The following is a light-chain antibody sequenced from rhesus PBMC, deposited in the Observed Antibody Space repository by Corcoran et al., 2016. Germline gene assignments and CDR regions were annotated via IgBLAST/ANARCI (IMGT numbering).Light chain of an antibody. V-gene: IGKV1-74*01. Sequence: DIQMTQSPSSLSASVGDRVTITCRASENVNNDLHWYQQKPGKAPKLLIYAASTLQSGGPSRFSGSGSGTDYTFTIRRLQPEDVATYYCQHSYGTPWTFGQGTKVKIK. J-gene: IGKJ1*01. CDR2: AAS. CDR3: QHSYGTPWT. CDR1: ENVNND.